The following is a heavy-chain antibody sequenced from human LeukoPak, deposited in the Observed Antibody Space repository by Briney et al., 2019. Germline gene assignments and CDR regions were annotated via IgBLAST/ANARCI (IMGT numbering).Heavy chain of an antibody. CDR1: GGTFSSYA. CDR3: ARNPTYYYDSSDYGMDV. J-gene: IGHJ6*02. CDR2: ITPIFGTA. V-gene: IGHV1-69*13. Sequence: SVKVSCKASGGTFSSYAISWVRQAPGQGLEWMGGITPIFGTANYAQKFQGRVTITADESTSTAYMELSSLRSEDTAVYYCARNPTYYYDSSDYGMDVWGQGTTVTVSS. D-gene: IGHD3-22*01.